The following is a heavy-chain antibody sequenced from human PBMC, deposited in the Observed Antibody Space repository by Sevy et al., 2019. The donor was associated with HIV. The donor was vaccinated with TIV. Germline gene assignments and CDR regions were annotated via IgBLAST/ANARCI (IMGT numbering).Heavy chain of an antibody. CDR3: ARDLYDSSGYYYDYYYMDV. Sequence: GGSLRLSCAASGFTFSSYWMSWVRQAPGKGLEWVANIKQDGSEKYYVDSVKGRFTNSRDNAKNSLYLQMNSLRAEDTAVYYCARDLYDSSGYYYDYYYMDVWGKGTTVTVSS. CDR2: IKQDGSEK. CDR1: GFTFSSYW. J-gene: IGHJ6*03. D-gene: IGHD3-22*01. V-gene: IGHV3-7*01.